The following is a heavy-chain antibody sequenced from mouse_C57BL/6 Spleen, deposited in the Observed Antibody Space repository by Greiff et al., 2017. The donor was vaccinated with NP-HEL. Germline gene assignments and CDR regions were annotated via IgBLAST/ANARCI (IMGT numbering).Heavy chain of an antibody. CDR2: INPGSGGT. CDR3: ARDYYGSSLAWFAY. D-gene: IGHD1-1*01. J-gene: IGHJ3*01. Sequence: QVQLQQSGAELVRPGTSVKVSCKASGYDFTNYLIEWVKQRPGQGLEWIGVINPGSGGTTYNEKFKGKETLTADKSSSTAYMQLNSLTSEDSAVYFCARDYYGSSLAWFAYWGQGTLVTVSA. V-gene: IGHV1-54*01. CDR1: GYDFTNYL.